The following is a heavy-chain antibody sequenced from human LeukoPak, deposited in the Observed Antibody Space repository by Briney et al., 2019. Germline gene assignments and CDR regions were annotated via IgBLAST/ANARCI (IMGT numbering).Heavy chain of an antibody. CDR1: GYTFTGYY. Sequence: ASVKVSCKASGYTFTGYYIYWVRQAPGQGLEWMGWINCNTGGADYAQKFQGRVTMTRDTSITTVYMELSSLRSDDTAVYYCAGSGYYYGLDVWGQGTTVTVSS. V-gene: IGHV1-2*02. CDR2: INCNTGGA. CDR3: AGSGYYYGLDV. J-gene: IGHJ6*02.